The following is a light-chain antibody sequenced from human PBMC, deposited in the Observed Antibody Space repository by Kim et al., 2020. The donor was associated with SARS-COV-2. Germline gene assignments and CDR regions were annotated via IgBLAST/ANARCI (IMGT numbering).Light chain of an antibody. V-gene: IGKV1-5*01. CDR1: QSVVTW. Sequence: SASVWDRVTITCRASQSVVTWLAWYQQKPGKAPKLLMYDAFNLESGVPSRFSGSGFGTEFTLTVSSLQPDDFATYYCQQYHTYSTFGQGTKVDIK. CDR2: DAF. J-gene: IGKJ1*01. CDR3: QQYHTYST.